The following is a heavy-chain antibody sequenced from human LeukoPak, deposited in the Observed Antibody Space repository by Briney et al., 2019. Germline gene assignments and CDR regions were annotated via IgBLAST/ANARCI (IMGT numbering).Heavy chain of an antibody. CDR2: TYHSGST. CDR1: GVSISSGGYS. D-gene: IGHD2-15*01. CDR3: ARAMVVAATHFDY. Sequence: SETLSLTCAVSGVSISSGGYSWSWIRQPPGKGLEWIGYTYHSGSTYYNPSLKSRVTISVDRFKNQFSLKLSSVTAADTAVYYCARAMVVAATHFDYWGQGTLVTVSS. J-gene: IGHJ4*02. V-gene: IGHV4-30-2*01.